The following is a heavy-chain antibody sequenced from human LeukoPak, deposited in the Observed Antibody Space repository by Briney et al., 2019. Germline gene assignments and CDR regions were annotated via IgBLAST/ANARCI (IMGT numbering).Heavy chain of an antibody. CDR3: AKRAVGATTFVEYFQH. CDR1: GFTFSSYA. J-gene: IGHJ1*01. CDR2: LSGSGGST. V-gene: IGHV3-23*01. Sequence: QSGGSLRLSCAASGFTFSSYAMSWVRQAPGQGLEWVSALSGSGGSTYYADSVKGRFTISRDNPKNTLYLQMNSLRAEDTAVYYCAKRAVGATTFVEYFQHWGQGTLVTVSS. D-gene: IGHD1-26*01.